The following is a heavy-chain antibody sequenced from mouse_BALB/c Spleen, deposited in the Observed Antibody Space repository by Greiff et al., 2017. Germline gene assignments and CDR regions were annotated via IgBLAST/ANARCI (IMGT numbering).Heavy chain of an antibody. V-gene: IGHV3-2*02. J-gene: IGHJ2*01. CDR3: ARSGLRYYFDY. CDR1: GYSITSDYA. Sequence: EVKLVESGPGLVKPSQSLSLTCTVTGYSITSDYAWNWIRQFPGNKLEWMGYISYSGSTSYNPSLKSRISITRDTSKNQFFLQLNSVTTEDTATYYCARSGLRYYFDYWGQGTTLTVSS. D-gene: IGHD1-1*01. CDR2: ISYSGST.